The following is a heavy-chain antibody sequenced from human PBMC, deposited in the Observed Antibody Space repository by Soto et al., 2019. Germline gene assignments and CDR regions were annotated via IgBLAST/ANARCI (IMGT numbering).Heavy chain of an antibody. Sequence: SETLSLTCTVSGGSISSYYWSWIRQPPGKGLEWIGYIYYSGSTNYNPSLKSRVTISVDTSKNQFSLKLSSVTAADTAVYYCASLYCSSTSCYRDGWFDPWGQGTLVTVSS. J-gene: IGHJ5*02. CDR3: ASLYCSSTSCYRDGWFDP. CDR2: IYYSGST. D-gene: IGHD2-2*01. V-gene: IGHV4-59*01. CDR1: GGSISSYY.